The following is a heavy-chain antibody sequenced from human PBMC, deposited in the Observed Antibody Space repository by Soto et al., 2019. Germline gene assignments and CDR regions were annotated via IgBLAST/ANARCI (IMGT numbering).Heavy chain of an antibody. Sequence: ASVKVSCKASGYTFTGYGISWVRQAPGQGLEWMGWISAYNGNTNYAQKFQGRVTITADESTSTAYMELSSLRSEDTAVYYCARDTYGSSWFDYWGQGTLVTASS. D-gene: IGHD6-13*01. J-gene: IGHJ4*02. V-gene: IGHV1-18*01. CDR1: GYTFTGYG. CDR3: ARDTYGSSWFDY. CDR2: ISAYNGNT.